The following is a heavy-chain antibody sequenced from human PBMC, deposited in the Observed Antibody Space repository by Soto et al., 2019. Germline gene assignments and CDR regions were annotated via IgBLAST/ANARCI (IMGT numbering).Heavy chain of an antibody. J-gene: IGHJ6*02. Sequence: SETLSLTCAVYGGSFSGYYWSWIRQPPGKGLEWIGEINHSGSTNYNPSLKSRVTISVDTSKNQFSLKLSSVTAADTAVYYCASGPKPDPRGYYYYGMDVWGQGTTVTVSS. CDR1: GGSFSGYY. V-gene: IGHV4-34*01. CDR2: INHSGST. CDR3: ASGPKPDPRGYYYYGMDV.